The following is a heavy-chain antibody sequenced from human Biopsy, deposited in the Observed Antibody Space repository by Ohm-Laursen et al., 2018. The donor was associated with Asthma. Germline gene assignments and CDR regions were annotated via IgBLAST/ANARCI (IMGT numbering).Heavy chain of an antibody. CDR2: IYYSGST. Sequence: GTLSLTCTVSGVSISSDYWSWIRQPPGKGLEWIGHIYYSGSTNYQPSLKSRVTISIDRSKNQFSLRLRSVTAADTAVYYCARGWNCGGDCYSLDYWGQGTLVTVSS. V-gene: IGHV4-59*12. D-gene: IGHD2-21*02. J-gene: IGHJ4*02. CDR3: ARGWNCGGDCYSLDY. CDR1: GVSISSDY.